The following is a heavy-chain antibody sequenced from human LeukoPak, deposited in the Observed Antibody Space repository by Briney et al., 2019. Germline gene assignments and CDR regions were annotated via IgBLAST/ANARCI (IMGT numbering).Heavy chain of an antibody. J-gene: IGHJ4*02. D-gene: IGHD3-10*01. V-gene: IGHV3-20*04. CDR1: GFTFSTYS. CDR3: ARAPYGSGLDS. CDR2: INWNGGST. Sequence: GGSLRLSCAASGFTFSTYSMNWVRQAPGKGLEWVSGINWNGGSTGYADSVKGRFTISRDNAKNSLYLQMNSLRAEDTAVYYCARAPYGSGLDSWGQGTLVTVSS.